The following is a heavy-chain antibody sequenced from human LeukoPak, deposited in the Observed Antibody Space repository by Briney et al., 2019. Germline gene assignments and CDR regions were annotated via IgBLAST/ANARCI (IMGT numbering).Heavy chain of an antibody. J-gene: IGHJ4*02. CDR3: ARGSYYDSSGYLY. CDR1: GYTFTSYA. CDR2: IIPILGIA. D-gene: IGHD3-22*01. V-gene: IGHV1-69*04. Sequence: GASVKVSCKASGYTFTSYAISWVRQAPGQGLEWMGRIIPILGIANYAQKFQGRVTITADKSTSTAYMELSSLRSEDTAVYYCARGSYYDSSGYLYWGQGTLVTVSS.